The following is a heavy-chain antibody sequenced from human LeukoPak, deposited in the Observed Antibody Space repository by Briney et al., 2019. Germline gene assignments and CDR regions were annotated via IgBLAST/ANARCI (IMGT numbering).Heavy chain of an antibody. J-gene: IGHJ6*03. CDR2: ILYDRSNK. V-gene: IGHV3-30*02. D-gene: IGHD2-2*01. CDR1: GLTFSTYG. CDR3: AKFEQKDIVLVPAALYYYYMDV. Sequence: GRSLRLACAPAGLTFSTYGMNWVRQVPGRGREWVAFILYDRSNKNYAESVKGRFTISRDNSKNTLYLQMNSLRAEDTAGYFCAKFEQKDIVLVPAALYYYYMDVWGKGTTVTVSS.